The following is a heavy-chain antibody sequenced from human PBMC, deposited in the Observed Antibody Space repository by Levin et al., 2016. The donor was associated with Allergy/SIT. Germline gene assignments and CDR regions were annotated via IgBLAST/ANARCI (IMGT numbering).Heavy chain of an antibody. D-gene: IGHD3-22*01. Sequence: WIRQPPGKGLEWIGYIYYSGSTYYNPSLKSRVTISVDTSKNQFSLKLSSVTAADTAVYYCARLRVLMDSSGYYSRYYFDYWGQGTLVTVSS. V-gene: IGHV4-31*02. CDR2: IYYSGST. CDR3: ARLRVLMDSSGYYSRYYFDY. J-gene: IGHJ4*02.